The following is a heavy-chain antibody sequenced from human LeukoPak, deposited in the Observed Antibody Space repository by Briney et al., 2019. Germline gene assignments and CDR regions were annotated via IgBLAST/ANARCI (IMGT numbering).Heavy chain of an antibody. D-gene: IGHD6-19*01. CDR3: ATEVIIAVTGNDY. CDR2: IRSKTHGETI. J-gene: IGHJ4*02. CDR1: GFTFSNVW. V-gene: IGHV3-15*07. Sequence: GGSLRLSCAASGFTFSNVWMNWVRQAPGKGLECVGRIRSKTHGETIDYAAPVRGRFTISRDDSKNTLYLQLNSLKTEDTAVYYCATEVIIAVTGNDYWGQGSLVTVSS.